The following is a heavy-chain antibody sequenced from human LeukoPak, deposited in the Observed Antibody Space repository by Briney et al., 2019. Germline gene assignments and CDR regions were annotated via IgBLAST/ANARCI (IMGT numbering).Heavy chain of an antibody. J-gene: IGHJ4*02. CDR1: GYTFTSYD. D-gene: IGHD1-26*01. CDR2: MNPNSGNT. Sequence: GASVKVSCKASGYTFTSYDINWVRQATGQGLEWMGWMNPNSGNTGYAQKFQGRVTITRNTSISTAYMELSSLRSEDTAVYYCARSYSGSYWLDYWGQGTLVTVSS. CDR3: ARSYSGSYWLDY. V-gene: IGHV1-8*03.